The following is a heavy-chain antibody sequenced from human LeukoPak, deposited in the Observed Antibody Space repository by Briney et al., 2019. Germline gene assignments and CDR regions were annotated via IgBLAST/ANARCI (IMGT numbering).Heavy chain of an antibody. D-gene: IGHD5-18*01. CDR1: GDSVSSNCAT. J-gene: IGHJ2*01. Sequence: SQTLSLTCAISGDSVSSNCATWNWLTQSPSRGLEGLGRTYYRSKWYNDYAVSVKSRITINPDTSKNQFSLQLNSVTPEDTAVYYCTRAGSYGYYWYFDLWGRGTLVTVSS. CDR2: TYYRSKWYN. CDR3: TRAGSYGYYWYFDL. V-gene: IGHV6-1*01.